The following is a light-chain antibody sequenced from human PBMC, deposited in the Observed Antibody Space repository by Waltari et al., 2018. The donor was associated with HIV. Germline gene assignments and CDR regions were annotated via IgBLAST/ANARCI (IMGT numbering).Light chain of an antibody. J-gene: IGLJ3*02. CDR1: GSDISSYDF. CDR2: SVN. V-gene: IGLV2-14*01. CDR3: SSYTSPNSLL. Sequence: QSALTQPASLSGFPGQSITISCTGRGSDISSYDFVSWYRQDPGKAPQLVMYSVNPRPSVISSRFSGLKSGNTASLRISGLLFEDEADYYCSSYTSPNSLLFGGGTKLTV.